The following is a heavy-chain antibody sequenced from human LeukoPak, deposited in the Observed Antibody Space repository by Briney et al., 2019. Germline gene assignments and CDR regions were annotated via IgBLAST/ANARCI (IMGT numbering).Heavy chain of an antibody. D-gene: IGHD3-10*01. CDR1: GFTFDDYA. J-gene: IGHJ6*02. CDR2: ISYDGSNK. Sequence: GGSLRLSCAASGFTFDDYAMHWVRQAPGKGLEWVAVISYDGSNKYYADSVKGRFTISRDNSKNTLYLQMNSLRAEDTAVYYCANEAYPYYGSGSYYNGWYYYGMDVWGQGTTVTVSS. CDR3: ANEAYPYYGSGSYYNGWYYYGMDV. V-gene: IGHV3-30*18.